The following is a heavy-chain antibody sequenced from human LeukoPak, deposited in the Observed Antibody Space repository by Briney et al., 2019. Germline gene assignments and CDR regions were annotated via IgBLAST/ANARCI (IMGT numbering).Heavy chain of an antibody. D-gene: IGHD2/OR15-2a*01. Sequence: SETLSLTCTVSGGSISSYYWSWIRQPPGKGLEWIGYIYTSGSTNYNPSLKSRVTISVDTSKNQFSLKLSSVTAADTAVYYCARRDFLLGYDDYWGQGTLVTVSS. CDR3: ARRDFLLGYDDY. V-gene: IGHV4-4*09. CDR1: GGSISSYY. CDR2: IYTSGST. J-gene: IGHJ4*02.